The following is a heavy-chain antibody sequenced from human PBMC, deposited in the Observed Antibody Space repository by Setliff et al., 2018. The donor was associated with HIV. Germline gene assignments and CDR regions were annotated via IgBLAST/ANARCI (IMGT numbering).Heavy chain of an antibody. V-gene: IGHV4-38-2*01. CDR1: GYSINSGFS. Sequence: PSETLSLTCAASGYSINSGFSRAWIRQPPGQGPQWIGSIYQSGSIYYNPSLQSRVTISVDSSKNQFSLNLFSVTAADTAVYYCARPRRVRSRAWYWFDPWGQGTLVTVSS. J-gene: IGHJ5*02. CDR2: IYQSGSI. D-gene: IGHD6-19*01. CDR3: ARPRRVRSRAWYWFDP.